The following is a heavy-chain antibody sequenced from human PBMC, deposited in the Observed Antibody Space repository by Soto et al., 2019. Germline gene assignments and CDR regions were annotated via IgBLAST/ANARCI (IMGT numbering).Heavy chain of an antibody. J-gene: IGHJ4*02. D-gene: IGHD6-19*01. CDR2: IYYSGST. CDR1: GCSIRRYY. CDR3: ASIKSPWLDNYFDY. V-gene: IGHV4-59*08. Sequence: SETPSPPCTVSGCSIRRYYLSWIRPPPGKGLEWIGYIYYSGSTNYNPSLKSRVTISVDTSKNQFSLKLSSVTAADTAVYYCASIKSPWLDNYFDYWGQGTLVTVSS.